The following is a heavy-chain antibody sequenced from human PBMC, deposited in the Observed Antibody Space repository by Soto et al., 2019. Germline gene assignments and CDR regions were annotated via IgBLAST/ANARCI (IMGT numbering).Heavy chain of an antibody. Sequence: PSETLSLTCTVSGGSISSGAYYWSWIRQHPGKGLEWIGYIYYSGSTYYNPSLKSRVTISVDTSKNQFSLKLSSVTAADTAVYYCARGRTSSPTPGDYWGQGTLVTAPQ. D-gene: IGHD2-2*01. CDR3: ARGRTSSPTPGDY. CDR1: GGSISSGAYY. V-gene: IGHV4-31*03. J-gene: IGHJ4*02. CDR2: IYYSGST.